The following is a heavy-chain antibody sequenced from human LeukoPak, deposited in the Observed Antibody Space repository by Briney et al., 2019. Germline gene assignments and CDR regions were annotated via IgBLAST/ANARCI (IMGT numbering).Heavy chain of an antibody. D-gene: IGHD3-22*01. Sequence: TGGSLRLSCAASGFTFSVYSMNWVRQSPGQGLEWVSSISSSSNFTFYADSVKGRFSISRDNAKDSLYLQINSLRAEDTAVYYCARDGYDNYFQHWGQGTLVTVSS. V-gene: IGHV3-21*01. CDR2: ISSSSNFT. CDR3: ARDGYDNYFQH. CDR1: GFTFSVYS. J-gene: IGHJ1*01.